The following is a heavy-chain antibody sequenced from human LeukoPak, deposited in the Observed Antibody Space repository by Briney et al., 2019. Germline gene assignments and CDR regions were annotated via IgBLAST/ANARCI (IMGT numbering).Heavy chain of an antibody. CDR2: ISGSGGST. CDR1: GFTFSSYG. Sequence: GGSLRLSCAASGFTFSSYGMSWVRQAPGKGLEWVSAISGSGGSTYYADSVKGRFTISRDNSKNTLYLQMNSLRAEDTAGYYCAKQDRYSSSWCHDYWGQGTLVTVSS. V-gene: IGHV3-23*01. CDR3: AKQDRYSSSWCHDY. J-gene: IGHJ4*02. D-gene: IGHD6-13*01.